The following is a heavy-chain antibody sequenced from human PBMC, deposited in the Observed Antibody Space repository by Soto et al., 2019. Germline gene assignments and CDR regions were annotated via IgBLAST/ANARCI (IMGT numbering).Heavy chain of an antibody. J-gene: IGHJ6*02. D-gene: IGHD3-10*01. CDR3: AKNIGAHGSGGGDV. CDR2: ISWNGGSS. Sequence: DEQLVESGGAVVQPGGSLRLSCEASGFTFGSYTMHWVRQAPGKGLEWVSLISWNGGSSFYADSVKGRFTISRDNSRDSLYLQMNSLRPEDSAFYYCAKNIGAHGSGGGDVWGHGTTVTVSS. CDR1: GFTFGSYT. V-gene: IGHV3-43*01.